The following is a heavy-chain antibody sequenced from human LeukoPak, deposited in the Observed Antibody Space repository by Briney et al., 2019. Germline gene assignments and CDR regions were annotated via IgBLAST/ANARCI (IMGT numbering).Heavy chain of an antibody. D-gene: IGHD3-9*01. CDR3: ARGHCDILTGNYKWTPDY. V-gene: IGHV3-21*06. CDR1: GFTFSSYK. Sequence: GGSLGLSCAASGFTFSSYKMNRVRQAPGRGLEWVSSIHSGGSDVYYADSVKGRFTVSRDNAKNSLFLQMNSLRAEDTALYYCARGHCDILTGNYKWTPDYWGQGTLVTVSS. J-gene: IGHJ4*02. CDR2: IHSGGSDV.